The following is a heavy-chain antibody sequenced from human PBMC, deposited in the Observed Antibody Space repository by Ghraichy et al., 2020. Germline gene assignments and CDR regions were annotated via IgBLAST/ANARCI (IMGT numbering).Heavy chain of an antibody. Sequence: SCAASGFTFSSYAMSWVRQAPGKGLEWVSAISGSGGNTYYADSVKGRFTISRDNSKNTLYLQMNSLRAEDTAVYYCAKGSALLWFGESHPQYYYGMDVWGQGTTVTVSS. CDR3: AKGSALLWFGESHPQYYYGMDV. D-gene: IGHD3-10*01. CDR1: GFTFSSYA. J-gene: IGHJ6*02. V-gene: IGHV3-23*01. CDR2: ISGSGGNT.